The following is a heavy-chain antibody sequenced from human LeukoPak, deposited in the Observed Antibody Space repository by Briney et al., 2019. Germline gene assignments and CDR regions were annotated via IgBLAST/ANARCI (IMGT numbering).Heavy chain of an antibody. D-gene: IGHD2-2*02. CDR1: GFTFSSYP. J-gene: IGHJ6*02. Sequence: PGGSLRLSCAASGFTFSSYPMHWVRQAPGKGLEWVAVISYDGSNKYYADSVKGRFTISRENSKNTLYLQMNSLRAEDTAVYYCARVLLLNLLTEYYGMDVWGQGTTVSVS. CDR2: ISYDGSNK. V-gene: IGHV3-30-3*01. CDR3: ARVLLLNLLTEYYGMDV.